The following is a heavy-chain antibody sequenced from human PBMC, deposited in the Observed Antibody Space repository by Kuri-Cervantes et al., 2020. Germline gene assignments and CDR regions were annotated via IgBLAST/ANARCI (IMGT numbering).Heavy chain of an antibody. D-gene: IGHD1-26*01. CDR3: ARDGSLGMDV. Sequence: SETLSLTCTVSGGSISSGGYYWSWIRQHPGKGLEWIGYIYYSGSTYYNPSLKSRVTISVDTSKNQFSLKLSSVTAADTAVYYCARDGSLGMDVWGQGTTVTVSS. CDR2: IYYSGST. J-gene: IGHJ6*02. CDR1: GGSISSGGYY. V-gene: IGHV4-31*03.